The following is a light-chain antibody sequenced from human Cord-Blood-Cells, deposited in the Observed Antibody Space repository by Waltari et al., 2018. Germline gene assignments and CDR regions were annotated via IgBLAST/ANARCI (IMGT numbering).Light chain of an antibody. CDR3: QQYNSYSPT. CDR2: DAS. CDR1: QSISSW. V-gene: IGKV1-5*01. Sequence: DIQLTQSPPTLSASVGDRVTTTCRASQSISSWLAWYQQKPGKAPNLLIYDASSLESGVPSRFSGSGSGTEFTLTISSVQPDDFSTYYCQQYNSYSPTFGQGTKVEIK. J-gene: IGKJ1*01.